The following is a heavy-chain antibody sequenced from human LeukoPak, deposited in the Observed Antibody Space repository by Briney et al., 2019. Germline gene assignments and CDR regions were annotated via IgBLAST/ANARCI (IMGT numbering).Heavy chain of an antibody. V-gene: IGHV3-13*04. J-gene: IGHJ3*02. Sequence: GGSLRLSCAASGFTFSNYDMHWVRQPTGKGLEWVSSIGTAGDTYYLGSVKGRFTISRENAKSSLYLQMDSLRAGDTAVYYCARFGGTDGFFDIWGQGTMVTVSS. CDR3: ARFGGTDGFFDI. D-gene: IGHD3-10*01. CDR2: IGTAGDT. CDR1: GFTFSNYD.